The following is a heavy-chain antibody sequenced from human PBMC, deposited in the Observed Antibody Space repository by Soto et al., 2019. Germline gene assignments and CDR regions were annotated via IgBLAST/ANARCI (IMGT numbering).Heavy chain of an antibody. CDR2: INSDETTT. D-gene: IGHD1-7*01. J-gene: IGHJ4*02. CDR1: GFTFTTYW. Sequence: EVQLVESGGGLVQPGGSLILSCAASGFTFTTYWMHWVRQAPGQGLVWVSHINSDETTTNYADSVKGRFTISRDNTKNTLYLQMTSLRAEDTAVYYCARGGDWNYFNYFDYWGQGTLITVSS. V-gene: IGHV3-74*01. CDR3: ARGGDWNYFNYFDY.